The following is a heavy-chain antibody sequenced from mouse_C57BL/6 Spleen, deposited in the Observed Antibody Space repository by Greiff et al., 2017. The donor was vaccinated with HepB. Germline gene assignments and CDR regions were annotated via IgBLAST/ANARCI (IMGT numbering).Heavy chain of an antibody. CDR3: ARHPSFSTTVVAKWYFDV. CDR1: GFTFSSYG. J-gene: IGHJ1*03. D-gene: IGHD1-1*01. Sequence: EVMLVESGGDLVKPGGSLKLSCAASGFTFSSYGMSWVRQTPDKRLEWVATISSGGSYTYYPDSVKGRFTISRDNAKNTLYLQMSSLKSEDTAMYYCARHPSFSTTVVAKWYFDVWGTGTTVTVSS. CDR2: ISSGGSYT. V-gene: IGHV5-6*01.